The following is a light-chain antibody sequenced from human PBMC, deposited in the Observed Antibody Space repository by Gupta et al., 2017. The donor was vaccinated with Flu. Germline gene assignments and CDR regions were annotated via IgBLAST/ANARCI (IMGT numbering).Light chain of an antibody. V-gene: IGLV3-21*03. CDR1: DIGSKS. J-gene: IGLJ3*02. CDR3: QVWDPSSYARWV. Sequence: GKTDRITCGGSDIGSKSVHWYQQKPCQAPVLVVYDDRDRPSGVPDRFSGSNPGNTSTLTIRGVEGGDAADYFFQVWDPSSYARWVYGGGT. CDR2: DDR.